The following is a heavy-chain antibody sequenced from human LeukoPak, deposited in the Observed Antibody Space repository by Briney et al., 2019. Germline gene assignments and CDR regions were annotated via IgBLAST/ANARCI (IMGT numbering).Heavy chain of an antibody. D-gene: IGHD2-21*01. Sequence: ASVKVSCKASGYTFTGYHMHWVRQAPGQGLEWMGWINPNSGGTNYAQKFQGWVTMTRDTSISTAYMELSRLRSDDTAVYYCAREAYCGGSLCGMDVWGQGTTVTVSS. J-gene: IGHJ6*02. V-gene: IGHV1-2*04. CDR2: INPNSGGT. CDR1: GYTFTGYH. CDR3: AREAYCGGSLCGMDV.